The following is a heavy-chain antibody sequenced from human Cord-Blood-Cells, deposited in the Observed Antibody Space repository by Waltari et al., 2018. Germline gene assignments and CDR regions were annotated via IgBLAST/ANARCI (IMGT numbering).Heavy chain of an antibody. J-gene: IGHJ4*02. V-gene: IGHV3-7*01. CDR3: AREDSSSSGDY. Sequence: EVQLVESGGGLVQPGGSLRLSCAASGFTFSSYGMSWVRRAPGKGLERVANIKQDGSEKYYVDSVKGRFTISRDNAKNSLYLQMNSLRAEDTAVYYCAREDSSSSGDYWGQGTLVTVSS. CDR2: IKQDGSEK. CDR1: GFTFSSYG. D-gene: IGHD6-6*01.